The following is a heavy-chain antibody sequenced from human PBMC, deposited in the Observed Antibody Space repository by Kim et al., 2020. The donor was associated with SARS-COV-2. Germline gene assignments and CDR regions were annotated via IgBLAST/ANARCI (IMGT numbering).Heavy chain of an antibody. V-gene: IGHV3-64D*06. Sequence: GGSLRLSCSASGFTFSSYAMHWVRQAPGKGLEYVSGISTNGGSTYYADSVKDRFIISRDNSRNMLNLQMSSLRGEDTAVYYCVKERTSGGYDFDYWGQGTLVTVS. J-gene: IGHJ4*02. CDR2: ISTNGGST. CDR3: VKERTSGGYDFDY. D-gene: IGHD6-19*01. CDR1: GFTFSSYA.